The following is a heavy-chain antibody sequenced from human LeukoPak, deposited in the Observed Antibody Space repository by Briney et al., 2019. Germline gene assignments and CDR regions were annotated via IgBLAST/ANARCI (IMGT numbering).Heavy chain of an antibody. Sequence: GGSLRLSCAASGFTFSSYSMNWVRQAPGKGLEWVSSISSSSSYIYYADSVKGRFTIPRDNAKNSLYLQMNSLRAEDTAVYYCARDPMVATGFDYWGQGTLVTVSP. CDR3: ARDPMVATGFDY. CDR1: GFTFSSYS. J-gene: IGHJ4*02. CDR2: ISSSSSYI. V-gene: IGHV3-21*01. D-gene: IGHD5-12*01.